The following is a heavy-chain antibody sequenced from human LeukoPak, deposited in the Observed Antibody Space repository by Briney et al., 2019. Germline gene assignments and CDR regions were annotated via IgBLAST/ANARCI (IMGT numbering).Heavy chain of an antibody. J-gene: IGHJ4*02. Sequence: SETLSLTCTVSGGSISSGDSYWSWIRQPPGKGLEWIGYIYYSGSTYYNPSLKSRVTISVDTSKNQFSLKLSSVTAADTAVYYCARDGVDYYGSGSFNVRYFDYWGQGTLVTVSS. D-gene: IGHD3-10*01. V-gene: IGHV4-30-4*01. CDR3: ARDGVDYYGSGSFNVRYFDY. CDR1: GGSISSGDSY. CDR2: IYYSGST.